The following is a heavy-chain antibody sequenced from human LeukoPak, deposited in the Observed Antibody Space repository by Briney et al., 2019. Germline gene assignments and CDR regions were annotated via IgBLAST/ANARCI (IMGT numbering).Heavy chain of an antibody. Sequence: GGSLRLSCAASGFAFANQAMGWVRQASGKGLEWVSVISDSGDITYCADSVKGRFTISRDNSKNTLYLQMNSLRAEDTAVYYCAKGYSYGHIDYWGQGTLVTVSS. CDR2: ISDSGDIT. D-gene: IGHD5-18*01. J-gene: IGHJ4*02. V-gene: IGHV3-23*01. CDR1: GFAFANQA. CDR3: AKGYSYGHIDY.